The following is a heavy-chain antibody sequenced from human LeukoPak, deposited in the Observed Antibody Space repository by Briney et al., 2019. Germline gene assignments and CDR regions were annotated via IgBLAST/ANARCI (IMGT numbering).Heavy chain of an antibody. Sequence: GGSLRLSCAASGFTFSSYSMNWVRQAPGKGLEWVSSISSSSSYIYYADSVKGRFTISRDNAKNSLYLQMNSLRAEDTAVYYCARDRGLSGSYCFDYWGQGTLVTVSS. J-gene: IGHJ4*02. D-gene: IGHD1-26*01. CDR2: ISSSSSYI. V-gene: IGHV3-21*01. CDR1: GFTFSSYS. CDR3: ARDRGLSGSYCFDY.